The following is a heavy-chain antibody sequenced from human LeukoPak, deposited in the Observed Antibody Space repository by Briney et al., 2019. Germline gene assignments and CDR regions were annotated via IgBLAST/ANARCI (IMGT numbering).Heavy chain of an antibody. CDR2: ADPSNSYT. V-gene: IGHV5-10-1*01. J-gene: IGHJ4*02. D-gene: IGHD6-19*01. Sequence: GEPLNISSKASGYSFINYWSSWVRQMPGKGLKWMGRADPSNSYTNYSPSFQGHGTISADKSISTAYLQWSSLKASDTAMYYCARDSQIAVAANYWGQGTLVTVSS. CDR3: ARDSQIAVAANY. CDR1: GYSFINYW.